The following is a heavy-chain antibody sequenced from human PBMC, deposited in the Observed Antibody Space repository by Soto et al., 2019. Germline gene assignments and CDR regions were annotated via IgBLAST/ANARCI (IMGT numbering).Heavy chain of an antibody. Sequence: GGSLRLSCAASGFTFDDYAMHWVRQAPGKGLEWVSGISWNSGSIGYADSVKGRFTISRDNAKNSLYLQMNSLRAEDTALYYCAKDINLYYDILTGSSHLDYWGQGTLVTVSS. V-gene: IGHV3-9*01. J-gene: IGHJ4*02. CDR1: GFTFDDYA. CDR2: ISWNSGSI. CDR3: AKDINLYYDILTGSSHLDY. D-gene: IGHD3-9*01.